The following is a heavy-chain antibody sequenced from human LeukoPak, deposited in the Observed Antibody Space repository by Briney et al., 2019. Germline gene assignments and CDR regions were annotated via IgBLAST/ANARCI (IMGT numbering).Heavy chain of an antibody. Sequence: QPGGSLRLSCAASGFTFSAYWMSWVRQAPGKGLEWVANIQQDGSAKYYMDSVKGRFTISRDNAKNSLYLQMNSLRAEDTAVYYCARSRGDYERGYFDYWGQGTLVTVSS. D-gene: IGHD4-17*01. CDR1: GFTFSAYW. V-gene: IGHV3-7*01. J-gene: IGHJ4*02. CDR3: ARSRGDYERGYFDY. CDR2: IQQDGSAK.